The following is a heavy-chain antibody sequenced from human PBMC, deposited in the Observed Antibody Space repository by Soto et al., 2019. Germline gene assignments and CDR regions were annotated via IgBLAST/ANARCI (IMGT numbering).Heavy chain of an antibody. D-gene: IGHD6-19*01. J-gene: IGHJ4*02. CDR1: GGSISSYY. CDR3: ARDLAVAGTGYFDS. V-gene: IGHV4-59*01. Sequence: LSLPCTVSGGSISSYYWSWIRQPPGKGLEWIGYIYYSGSTNYNPSLKSRVTISVDTSKNQFSLKVSSVTAADTAVYYCARDLAVAGTGYFDSWGQGTLVTVSS. CDR2: IYYSGST.